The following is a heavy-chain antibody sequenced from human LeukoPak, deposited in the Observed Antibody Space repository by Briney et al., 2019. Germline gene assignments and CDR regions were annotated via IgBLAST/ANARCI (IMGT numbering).Heavy chain of an antibody. D-gene: IGHD3-22*01. V-gene: IGHV3-23*01. J-gene: IGHJ2*01. CDR1: GFTFSSYA. CDR3: AKDRHYYDSSGYYDWNFAL. CDR2: ISGSGGST. Sequence: GRSLRPSCAASGFTFSSYAMSWVRPAPGKGREWVSAISGSGGSTYYADSVKGRLTISRDNSKNPLYLQMNSLRAEDTAVYYCAKDRHYYDSSGYYDWNFALWGRGTLVTVS.